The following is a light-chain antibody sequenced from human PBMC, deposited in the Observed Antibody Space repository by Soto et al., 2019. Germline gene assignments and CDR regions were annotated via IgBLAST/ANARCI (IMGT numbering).Light chain of an antibody. CDR3: QQSYSTPLFA. J-gene: IGKJ3*01. CDR2: AAS. CDR1: QSISSY. Sequence: DIQMTQSPSSLSASVGDRVTITCRASQSISSYLNWYQQKPGKAPKVLIYAASSLQSGVASRFSGSGSGTDFILTISSLQPEDFANYYCQQSYSTPLFAFGPGTKVDIK. V-gene: IGKV1-39*01.